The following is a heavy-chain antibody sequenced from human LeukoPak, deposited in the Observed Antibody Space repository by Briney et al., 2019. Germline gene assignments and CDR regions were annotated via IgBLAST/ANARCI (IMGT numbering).Heavy chain of an antibody. Sequence: GASVKVSCKASGGTFSSYAISWVRQAPGQGLEWVGGIIPIFGTANYAQKFQGRVTITADKSTSTAYMELSSLRSEDTAVYYCARVQDCSSTSCVWGQGTLVTVSS. CDR2: IIPIFGTA. D-gene: IGHD2-2*01. CDR3: ARVQDCSSTSCV. V-gene: IGHV1-69*06. CDR1: GGTFSSYA. J-gene: IGHJ4*02.